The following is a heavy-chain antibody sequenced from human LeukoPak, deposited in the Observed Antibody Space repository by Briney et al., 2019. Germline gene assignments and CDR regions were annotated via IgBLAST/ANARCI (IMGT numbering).Heavy chain of an antibody. CDR2: IYSGGST. V-gene: IGHV3-66*01. CDR1: GSTFDIYG. J-gene: IGHJ4*02. CDR3: ARGGPAAGRFDY. D-gene: IGHD6-13*01. Sequence: GGSLRLSCAASGSTFDIYGMSWVRQAPGKGLEWVSVIYSGGSTYYADSVKGRFTISRDNSKNTLYLQMNSLRAEDTAVYYCARGGPAAGRFDYWGQGTLVTVSS.